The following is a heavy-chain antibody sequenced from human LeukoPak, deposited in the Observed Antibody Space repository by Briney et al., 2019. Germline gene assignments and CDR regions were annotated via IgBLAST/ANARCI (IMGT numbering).Heavy chain of an antibody. D-gene: IGHD3-22*01. V-gene: IGHV4-4*07. J-gene: IGHJ4*02. CDR3: ARDRGLYYYDSSGYYFDY. CDR1: GGYISTHH. Sequence: PSETLSLTCSVSGGYISTHHWTWIRQPAGKGLEWIGRIFSSGSTTYNPSLKSRVTMSVDTSKNRFSLKLSTVTAADTAVYYCARDRGLYYYDSSGYYFDYWGQGALVTVSS. CDR2: IFSSGST.